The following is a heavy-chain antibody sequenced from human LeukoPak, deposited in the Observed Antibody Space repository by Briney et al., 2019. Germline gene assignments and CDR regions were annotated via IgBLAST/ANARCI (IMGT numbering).Heavy chain of an antibody. CDR1: GFTFSSYA. CDR2: ISDSGGRT. Sequence: GGSLRLSCAASGFTFSSYAMNWVRQAPGKGLEWVSGISDSGGRTYYADSVKGRFTISRDNSKNTLYLQMNRLRVEATAIYYCAGGQWLPDYWGQGNLVTVSS. J-gene: IGHJ4*02. D-gene: IGHD6-19*01. CDR3: AGGQWLPDY. V-gene: IGHV3-23*01.